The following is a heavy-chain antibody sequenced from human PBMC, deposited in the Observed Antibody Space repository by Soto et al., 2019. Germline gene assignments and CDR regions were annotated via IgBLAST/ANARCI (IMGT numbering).Heavy chain of an antibody. V-gene: IGHV1-3*01. Sequence: QVQLVQSGAEVKKPGASVKVSCKASGYSFNTYAMHWVRQAPGQRLEWLAWINAGNVNTKYSQKFQGRLTVTRDTSVSTAYMELSSLTYEDTAVYYCARDMGQHLLMMSYYYAMDAWGQGTTVTVSS. CDR2: INAGNVNT. J-gene: IGHJ6*02. CDR1: GYSFNTYA. CDR3: ARDMGQHLLMMSYYYAMDA. D-gene: IGHD2-2*01.